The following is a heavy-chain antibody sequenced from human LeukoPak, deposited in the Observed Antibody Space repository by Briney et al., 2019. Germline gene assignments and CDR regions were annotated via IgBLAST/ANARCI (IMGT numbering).Heavy chain of an antibody. D-gene: IGHD1-26*01. J-gene: IGHJ4*02. V-gene: IGHV3-21*01. Sequence: VGSLRLSCAASGFTFSSYSMNWVRQAPGKGLEWVSSISSSSSYIYYADSVKGRFTISRDNAKNSLYLQMNSLRAEDTAVYYCARVRGLKEPHYWGQGTLVTVSS. CDR1: GFTFSSYS. CDR3: ARVRGLKEPHY. CDR2: ISSSSSYI.